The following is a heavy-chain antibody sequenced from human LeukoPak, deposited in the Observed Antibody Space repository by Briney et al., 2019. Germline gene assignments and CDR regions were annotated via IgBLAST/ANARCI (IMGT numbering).Heavy chain of an antibody. Sequence: PGGSLRLSCAASGFTFRSYEMNWVRQAPGKGLEWVSYISSSGHTVYYADSVKGRFTISRDNAKNSLYLQMNSLRAEDSAVYYCVREAYCTSTSCHFDSWGQGTLVTVSS. D-gene: IGHD2-2*01. CDR1: GFTFRSYE. V-gene: IGHV3-48*03. J-gene: IGHJ4*02. CDR3: VREAYCTSTSCHFDS. CDR2: ISSSGHTV.